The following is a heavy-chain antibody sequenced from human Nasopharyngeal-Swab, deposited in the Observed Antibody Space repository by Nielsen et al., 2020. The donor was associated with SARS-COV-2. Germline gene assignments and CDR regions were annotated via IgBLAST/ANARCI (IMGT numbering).Heavy chain of an antibody. Sequence: GGSLRLSCAASGFTFSSYGMHWVRQAPGKGLEWVAVIWYDGSNKYYADSVKGRFTISRDNSKNTLYLQMNSLRAEDTAVYYCARDPKQQLVLYYFDYWGQGTLVTVSS. J-gene: IGHJ4*02. CDR2: IWYDGSNK. V-gene: IGHV3-33*01. D-gene: IGHD6-13*01. CDR3: ARDPKQQLVLYYFDY. CDR1: GFTFSSYG.